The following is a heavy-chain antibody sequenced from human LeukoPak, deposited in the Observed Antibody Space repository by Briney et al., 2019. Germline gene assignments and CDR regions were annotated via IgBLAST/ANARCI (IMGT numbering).Heavy chain of an antibody. J-gene: IGHJ3*02. D-gene: IGHD3-9*01. V-gene: IGHV6-1*01. CDR1: GDSVSSNSAA. Sequence: SQTLSLTCAISGDSVSSNSAAWNWIRQSPSRGLEWLGRTYYRSKWYNDYAVSVKSRITINPDTSKNQFSPQLNSVTPEDTAVYYCASTNYDILTGGQAFDIWGQGTMVTVSS. CDR2: TYYRSKWYN. CDR3: ASTNYDILTGGQAFDI.